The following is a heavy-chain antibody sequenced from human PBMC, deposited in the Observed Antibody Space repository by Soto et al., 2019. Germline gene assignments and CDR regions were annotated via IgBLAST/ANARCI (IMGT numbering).Heavy chain of an antibody. D-gene: IGHD6-19*01. V-gene: IGHV1-18*01. CDR1: GYTFTSYG. CDR2: ISAYNGNA. J-gene: IGHJ6*02. Sequence: ASVKVSCKASGYTFTSYGISWVRQAPGQGLEWMGWISAYNGNANYAQKLQGRVTMTTDTSTSTAYMELRSLRSDDTAVYYCARDRSGWYHYYYGMDAWGQGTTVTSP. CDR3: ARDRSGWYHYYYGMDA.